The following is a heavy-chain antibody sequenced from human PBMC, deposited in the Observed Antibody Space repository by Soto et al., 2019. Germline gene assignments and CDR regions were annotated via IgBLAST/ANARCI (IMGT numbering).Heavy chain of an antibody. J-gene: IGHJ4*02. Sequence: SETLSVTCTVAGGSIRSGGYYWSWIRQHPGKGLEWIGYIYYSGSTYYNPSLKSRVTISVDTSKNQFSLKLSSVTAADTAVYYCARVLNCGGDCYSGFDYWGQGTLVTVS. CDR3: ARVLNCGGDCYSGFDY. D-gene: IGHD2-21*01. CDR2: IYYSGST. CDR1: GGSIRSGGYY. V-gene: IGHV4-31*03.